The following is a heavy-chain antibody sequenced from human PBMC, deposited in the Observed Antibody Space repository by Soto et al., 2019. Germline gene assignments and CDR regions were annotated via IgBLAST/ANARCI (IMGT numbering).Heavy chain of an antibody. D-gene: IGHD3-10*01. CDR2: ISPRGST. V-gene: IGHV4-31*03. J-gene: IGHJ4*02. Sequence: SETLSLTCTVSGGSISSGGFHWSWIRQHPGKGLEWIGHISPRGSTYYQPSLESRVTISLDPSKIQFSLRLSSVTAADTAVYYFARKSWQTNDFDSCGQGTQVTVSS. CDR1: GGSISSGGFH. CDR3: ARKSWQTNDFDS.